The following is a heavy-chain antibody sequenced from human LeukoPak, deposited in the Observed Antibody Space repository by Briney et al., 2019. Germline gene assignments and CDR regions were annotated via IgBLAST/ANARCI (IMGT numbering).Heavy chain of an antibody. Sequence: ASVKVSCKASGYTFTSYDINWVRQAPGQGLEWMGWMNPNSGNTGYAQKFQGRVTITRNTSISTAYMELSSLRSEDTAVYYCARPQRRGPAAIGYWGRGTLVTVSS. CDR1: GYTFTSYD. J-gene: IGHJ4*02. CDR2: MNPNSGNT. D-gene: IGHD2-2*01. V-gene: IGHV1-8*03. CDR3: ARPQRRGPAAIGY.